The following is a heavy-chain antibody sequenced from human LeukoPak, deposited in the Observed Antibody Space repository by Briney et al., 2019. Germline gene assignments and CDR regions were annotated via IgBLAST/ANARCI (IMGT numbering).Heavy chain of an antibody. V-gene: IGHV4-61*02. CDR1: GGSIRSSSYY. CDR3: AREGHYYDSSGQDY. CDR2: IYTSGST. J-gene: IGHJ4*02. Sequence: SETLSLTCTVSGGSIRSSSYYWSWIRQPAGTGLEWIGRIYTSGSTNYNPSLKSRVTISVDTSKNQFSLKLSSVTAADTAVYYCAREGHYYDSSGQDYWGQGTLVTVSS. D-gene: IGHD3-22*01.